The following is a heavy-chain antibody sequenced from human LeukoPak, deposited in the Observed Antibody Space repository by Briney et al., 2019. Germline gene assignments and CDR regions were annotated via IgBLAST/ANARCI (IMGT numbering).Heavy chain of an antibody. CDR2: ISYDGSNK. D-gene: IGHD5-12*01. CDR1: GFTFSNYG. J-gene: IGHJ4*02. V-gene: IGHV3-30*18. CDR3: AKDRTAGYDGLVDY. Sequence: PGGSLRLSCAASGFTFSNYGMHWVRQAPGKGLERVAVISYDGSNKYYTDSVKGRFTISRDNSKNTLYLQMNSLRAEDTAVYYCAKDRTAGYDGLVDYWGQGTLVTGSS.